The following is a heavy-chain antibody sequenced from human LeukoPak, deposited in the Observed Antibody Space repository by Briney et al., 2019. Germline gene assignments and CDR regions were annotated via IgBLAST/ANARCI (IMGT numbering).Heavy chain of an antibody. CDR1: GFTFSSYA. J-gene: IGHJ3*02. CDR2: ISGSGGST. CDR3: AKDMNYDDSSGYRRRGAFDI. D-gene: IGHD3-22*01. Sequence: GGSLRLSCAASGFTFSSYAMSWVRQAPGKGLEWVSGISGSGGSTYSADSVKGRFTISRDNSKNTLYLQMNSLRAEDTAVYYCAKDMNYDDSSGYRRRGAFDIWGQGTMVTVSS. V-gene: IGHV3-23*01.